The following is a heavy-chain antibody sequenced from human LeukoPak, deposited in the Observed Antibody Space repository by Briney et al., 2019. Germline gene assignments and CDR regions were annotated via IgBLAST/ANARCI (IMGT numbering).Heavy chain of an antibody. CDR3: AREDSGYGTYDY. V-gene: IGHV4-59*01. CDR1: GGSISSYY. CDR2: IYYSGGT. D-gene: IGHD5-12*01. Sequence: KPSETLSLTCTVSGGSISSYYWSWIRQPPGKGLEWIGYIYYSGGTNYNPSLKSRVTMSVDTSRNQFSLKLYSVTAADTAVYYCAREDSGYGTYDYWGQGTLVAVSS. J-gene: IGHJ4*02.